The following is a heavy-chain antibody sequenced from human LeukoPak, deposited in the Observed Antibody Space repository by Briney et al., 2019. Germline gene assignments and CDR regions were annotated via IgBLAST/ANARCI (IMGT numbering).Heavy chain of an antibody. CDR1: GGSFSGYY. D-gene: IGHD6-19*01. V-gene: IGHV4-34*01. CDR2: INHSGST. CDR3: ARGRSSSVAAFDI. J-gene: IGHJ3*02. Sequence: SETLSLTCAVSGGSFSGYYWSWIRQPPGKGLEWIGEINHSGSTNYNPSLKSRVTISVDTSKNQFSLKLSSVTAADTAVYYCARGRSSSVAAFDIWGQGTMVTVSS.